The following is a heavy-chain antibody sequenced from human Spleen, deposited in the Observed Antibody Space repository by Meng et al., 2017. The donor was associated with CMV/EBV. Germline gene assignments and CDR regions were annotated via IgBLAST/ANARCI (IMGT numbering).Heavy chain of an antibody. CDR1: GFTVTTNH. V-gene: IGHV3-53*01. Sequence: GGSLRLSCAASGFTVTTNHMSWVRQATGKGLEWVSAIYSGGNTYYADSVKGRFTISRDNSKNTLFLQMNSLRAEDTAVYYCARAERLSLTTVTPNYYYYGMDVWGQGTTVTVSS. D-gene: IGHD4-11*01. CDR3: ARAERLSLTTVTPNYYYYGMDV. CDR2: IYSGGNT. J-gene: IGHJ6*02.